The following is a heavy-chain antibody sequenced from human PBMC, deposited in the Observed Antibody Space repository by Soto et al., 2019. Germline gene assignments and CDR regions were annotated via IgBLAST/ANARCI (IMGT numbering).Heavy chain of an antibody. V-gene: IGHV1-46*01. D-gene: IGHD6-13*01. CDR2: INPSGGST. CDR1: GYTFTTYY. Sequence: ASVKVSFKASGYTFTTYYMHWVRQAPGQGLEWMGIINPSGGSTNYAQKFQGRVTMTRDTSTSTVYMELSSLRSEDTAVYYCARGALLRLGSWEPKFDYWGQGTLVTVSS. CDR3: ARGALLRLGSWEPKFDY. J-gene: IGHJ4*02.